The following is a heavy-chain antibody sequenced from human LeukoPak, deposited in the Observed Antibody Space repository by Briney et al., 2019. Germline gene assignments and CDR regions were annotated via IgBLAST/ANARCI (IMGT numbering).Heavy chain of an antibody. CDR3: AKKASGLRGWFDP. V-gene: IGHV1-2*02. D-gene: IGHD2-8*02. J-gene: IGHJ5*02. Sequence: ASVKVSCKASGYTFTGYYMHWVRQAPGQGVEWMGWINPNSGGTNYAQKFQGRVTMTKDTSISTAYMEMSMPRSDDTAVYYCAKKASGLRGWFDPWGQGTLVTVSS. CDR1: GYTFTGYY. CDR2: INPNSGGT.